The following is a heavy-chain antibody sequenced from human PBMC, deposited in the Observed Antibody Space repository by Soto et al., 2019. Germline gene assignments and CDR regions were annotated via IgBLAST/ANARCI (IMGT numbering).Heavy chain of an antibody. D-gene: IGHD3-9*01. J-gene: IGHJ3*02. Sequence: PSETLSLTCTVSGGPISSGGYYWSWIRQHPGKGLEWIGYTYYSGSTYYNPSLKSRVTISVDTSKNQFSLKLSSVTAADTAVYYCARGRAAYYDILTAGAFDIWGQGTMVTVSS. CDR2: TYYSGST. V-gene: IGHV4-31*03. CDR1: GGPISSGGYY. CDR3: ARGRAAYYDILTAGAFDI.